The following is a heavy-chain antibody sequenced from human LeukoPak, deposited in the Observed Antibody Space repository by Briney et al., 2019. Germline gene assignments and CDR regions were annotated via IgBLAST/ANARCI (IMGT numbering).Heavy chain of an antibody. Sequence: PSETLSLTCTVSGGSISSYYWSWIRQPPGKGLEWIGYIYYSGSTNYNPSLKSRVTISVDTSKNQFSLKLSSVTAADTAVYYCARAYYYDSSDNWFDPWGQGTLVTVSS. CDR1: GGSISSYY. V-gene: IGHV4-59*01. CDR2: IYYSGST. D-gene: IGHD3-22*01. CDR3: ARAYYYDSSDNWFDP. J-gene: IGHJ5*02.